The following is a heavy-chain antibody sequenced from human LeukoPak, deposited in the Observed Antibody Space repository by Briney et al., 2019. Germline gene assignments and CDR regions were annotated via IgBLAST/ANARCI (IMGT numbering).Heavy chain of an antibody. CDR3: ARPSGGEYGRRLWYFDY. CDR2: INHSGST. CDR1: GASFSGYY. J-gene: IGHJ4*02. Sequence: SETLSLTCAVYGASFSGYYWSWIRQPPGKGLGWSGEINHSGSTNYNPSLKSRVTISVDTSKNQFSLKLSSVTAADTAVDYCARPSGGEYGRRLWYFDYWGQGTLVTVSS. D-gene: IGHD3-16*01. V-gene: IGHV4-34*01.